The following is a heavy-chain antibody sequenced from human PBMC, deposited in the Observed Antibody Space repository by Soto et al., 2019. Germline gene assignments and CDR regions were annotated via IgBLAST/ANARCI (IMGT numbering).Heavy chain of an antibody. Sequence: QVQLVQSGAEVKKPGSSVKFSYKASGGTLSSYTFSWVRLAPGQGLEWMGRVIPNLGVTNYAKKFQGRFTIVVDTSTSTAYKELNSLSYEDTAVYYCARDKGYCSDTSCPAFDYWGQGTLVTVSS. D-gene: IGHD2-15*01. V-gene: IGHV1-69*08. CDR1: GGTLSSYT. CDR2: VIPNLGVT. J-gene: IGHJ4*02. CDR3: ARDKGYCSDTSCPAFDY.